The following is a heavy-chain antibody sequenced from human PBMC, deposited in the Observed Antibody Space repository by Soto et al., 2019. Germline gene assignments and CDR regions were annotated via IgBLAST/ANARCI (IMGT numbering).Heavy chain of an antibody. J-gene: IGHJ4*02. CDR2: ISYDGSNK. Sequence: GWSLRLSCAASGFTFSSYAMHWVRQAPGKGLEWVAVISYDGSNKYYADSVKGRFTISRDNSKNTLYLQMNSLRAEDTAVYYCARGPHSSGWYFFRVFDYWGQGTLVTVSS. V-gene: IGHV3-30-3*01. CDR3: ARGPHSSGWYFFRVFDY. CDR1: GFTFSSYA. D-gene: IGHD6-19*01.